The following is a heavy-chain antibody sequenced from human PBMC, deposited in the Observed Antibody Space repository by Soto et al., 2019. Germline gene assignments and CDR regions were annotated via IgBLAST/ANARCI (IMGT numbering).Heavy chain of an antibody. CDR3: AKGHYYDSSGYCFDY. Sequence: QVQLVESGGGVVQPGRSLRLSCAASGFTFSSYGMHWVRQAPGKGLEWVAVISYDGSNKYYADSVKGRFTISIDNSKNTLYLQMNSLRAEDTAVYYCAKGHYYDSSGYCFDYWGQGTLVTVSS. V-gene: IGHV3-30*18. J-gene: IGHJ4*02. D-gene: IGHD3-22*01. CDR2: ISYDGSNK. CDR1: GFTFSSYG.